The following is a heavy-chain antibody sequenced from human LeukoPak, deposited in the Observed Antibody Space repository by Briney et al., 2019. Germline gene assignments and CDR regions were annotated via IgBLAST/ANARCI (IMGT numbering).Heavy chain of an antibody. D-gene: IGHD2-21*01. CDR2: IRSSGTYI. Sequence: GGSLRLSCAASGFTFSTYSMNWVRQAPGKGLQWVSSIRSSGTYIYYADSVKGRFTISRDNAKNSLFLQMDSLRGEDTAVYYCTRNGGGLDYWGQGTLVTVSS. V-gene: IGHV3-21*06. J-gene: IGHJ4*02. CDR3: TRNGGGLDY. CDR1: GFTFSTYS.